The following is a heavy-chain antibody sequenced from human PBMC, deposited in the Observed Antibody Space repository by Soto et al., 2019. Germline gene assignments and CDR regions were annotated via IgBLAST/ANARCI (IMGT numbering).Heavy chain of an antibody. CDR2: ISYDGSNK. Sequence: QVQLVESGGGVVQPGRSLRLSCAASGFTFSSYGMHWVRQAPGKGLEWVAVISYDGSNKYYADSVKGRFTISRDNSKNTLYLQMNSLRVEDTAVYYCAKVLTRLAMVRGVMSYWGPGTLVTVSS. CDR1: GFTFSSYG. D-gene: IGHD3-10*01. CDR3: AKVLTRLAMVRGVMSY. J-gene: IGHJ4*02. V-gene: IGHV3-30*18.